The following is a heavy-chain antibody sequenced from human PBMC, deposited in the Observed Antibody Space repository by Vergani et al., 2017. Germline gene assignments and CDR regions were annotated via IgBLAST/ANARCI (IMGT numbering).Heavy chain of an antibody. D-gene: IGHD5-24*01. CDR3: ARDGGYKAMDV. CDR1: GDSKDGDF. CDR2: MYSTTGSF. Sequence: QVQLQESGPGQVRPSETLSLTCSVSGDSKDGDFWSWIRQPAGKGLEWIGLMYSTTGSFDYNPSLKSRLTMSFDTSKNQFLLKLRSVTAADTGVYFCARDGGYKAMDVWGRGTTVIVSS. V-gene: IGHV4-4*07. J-gene: IGHJ6*04.